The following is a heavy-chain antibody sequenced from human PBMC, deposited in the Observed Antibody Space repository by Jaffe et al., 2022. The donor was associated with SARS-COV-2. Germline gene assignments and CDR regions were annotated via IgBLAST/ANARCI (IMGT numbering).Heavy chain of an antibody. Sequence: EVQLAQSGAEVKKPGESLKISCKGSGYSFSSYWIAWVRQMPGKGLEWMGIINPGDSDTRYSPSFQGQVTMSADKSISTAYLQWTSLRASDTAIYYCARQRKDYDAKGYYGRLFDYWGQGTLVTVSS. CDR1: GYSFSSYW. CDR2: INPGDSDT. CDR3: ARQRKDYDAKGYYGRLFDY. D-gene: IGHD3-3*01. J-gene: IGHJ4*02. V-gene: IGHV5-51*01.